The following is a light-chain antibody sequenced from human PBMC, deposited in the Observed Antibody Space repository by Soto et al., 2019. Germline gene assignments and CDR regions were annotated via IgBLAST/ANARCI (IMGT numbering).Light chain of an antibody. J-gene: IGKJ1*01. CDR2: AAS. Sequence: DIQTTQSPSNLSASVGDRVTITCRASQSISSYLNWYQQKPGKAPKLLIYAASSLQSGVPSRFSGSGTGTDFTLTISSLQPDDFATYYCQQSYSTPWTFGQGTKV. CDR1: QSISSY. V-gene: IGKV1-39*01. CDR3: QQSYSTPWT.